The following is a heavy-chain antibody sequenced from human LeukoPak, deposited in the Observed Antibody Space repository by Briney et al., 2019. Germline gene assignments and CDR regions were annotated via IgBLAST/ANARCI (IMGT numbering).Heavy chain of an antibody. CDR3: AKPSRTYHYATSGYYFDD. V-gene: IGHV3-9*03. Sequence: GGSLRLSCEVSGFTFNNYAMHWVQQAPGKGLEWVSGINWNSNSVGYADSVKGRFTISRDNAKNSLYLQMNSLRTEDMALYYCAKPSRTYHYATSGYYFDDWGQGTLVTVSS. J-gene: IGHJ4*02. D-gene: IGHD3-22*01. CDR2: INWNSNSV. CDR1: GFTFNNYA.